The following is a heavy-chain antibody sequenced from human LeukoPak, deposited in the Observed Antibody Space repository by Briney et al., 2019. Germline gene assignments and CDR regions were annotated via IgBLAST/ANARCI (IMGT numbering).Heavy chain of an antibody. CDR3: ARHQAGYFDY. J-gene: IGHJ4*02. CDR1: GGSISSYY. CDR2: IYYSGST. D-gene: IGHD3-10*01. V-gene: IGHV4-59*08. Sequence: PSETLPLTCTVSGGSISSYYWSWIRQPPGKGLEWIGYIYYSGSTNYNPSLKSRVTISVDTSKNQFSLKLSSVTAADTAVYYCARHQAGYFDYWGQGTLVTVSS.